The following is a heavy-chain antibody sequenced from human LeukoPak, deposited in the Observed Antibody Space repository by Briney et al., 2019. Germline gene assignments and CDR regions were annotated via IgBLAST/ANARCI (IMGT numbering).Heavy chain of an antibody. V-gene: IGHV1-8*02. D-gene: IGHD3-16*01. CDR3: ARDYVWGSYMGY. J-gene: IGHJ4*02. CDR1: GYTFTGYY. Sequence: EASVKVSCKASGYTFTGYYMHWVRQAPGQGLEWMGWMNPNSGNTGYAQKFQGRVTMTRNTSISTAYMELSSLRSEDTAVYYCARDYVWGSYMGYWGQGTLVTVSS. CDR2: MNPNSGNT.